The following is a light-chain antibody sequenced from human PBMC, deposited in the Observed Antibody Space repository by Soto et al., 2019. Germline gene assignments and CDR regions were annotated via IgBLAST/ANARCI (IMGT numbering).Light chain of an antibody. V-gene: IGKV3-15*01. CDR3: HPYKNRPLT. CDR1: QGIGDT. CDR2: DTS. Sequence: EVVMTQSPATLSVSPGEGVTLSCRASQGIGDTLAWYQHKPGQTPRLLIYDTSTRATGVPARFSGSRSGPEFSLTSIFLQSEDFAIYYFHPYKNRPLTFGGGTKVESK. J-gene: IGKJ4*01.